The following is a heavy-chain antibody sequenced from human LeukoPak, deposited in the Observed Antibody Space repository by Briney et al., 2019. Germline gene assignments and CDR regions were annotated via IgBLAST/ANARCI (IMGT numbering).Heavy chain of an antibody. Sequence: ASVKVSCKASGYTFAGYYMHWVRQAPGQGLEWMGWINPNSGGTNYAQKFQGRVTMTRDTSISTAYMELSRLRSDDTAVYYCARKIGSTIGPDYWGQGTLVTVSS. J-gene: IGHJ4*02. D-gene: IGHD1-26*01. CDR3: ARKIGSTIGPDY. V-gene: IGHV1-2*02. CDR2: INPNSGGT. CDR1: GYTFAGYY.